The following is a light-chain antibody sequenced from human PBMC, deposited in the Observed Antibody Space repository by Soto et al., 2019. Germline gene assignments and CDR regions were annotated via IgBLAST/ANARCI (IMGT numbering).Light chain of an antibody. CDR2: GAS. J-gene: IGKJ2*01. V-gene: IGKV3-20*01. Sequence: EIVLTQSPGTLSLSPGERVTLSCGASQSVTSNFLAWHQQKPGQAPRLLIYGASSRATGIPGRFSGSGSGIVFTLTISRLEPEYFALYYCQQYGSSPYTFGQGTKLEIK. CDR3: QQYGSSPYT. CDR1: QSVTSNF.